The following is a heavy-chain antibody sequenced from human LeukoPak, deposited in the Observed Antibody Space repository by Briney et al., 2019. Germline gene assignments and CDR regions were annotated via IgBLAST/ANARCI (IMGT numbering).Heavy chain of an antibody. J-gene: IGHJ4*02. V-gene: IGHV4-38-2*01. D-gene: IGHD1-26*01. CDR2: IYHSGST. Sequence: PSETLSLTCAVSGYSISSGYYWGWIRQPPGKGLEWIGSIYHSGSTYYNPSLKSRVTISVDTSKNQFSLKLSSVTAADTAVHYCARGRYSGSYLYFDYWGQGTLVTVSS. CDR1: GYSISSGYY. CDR3: ARGRYSGSYLYFDY.